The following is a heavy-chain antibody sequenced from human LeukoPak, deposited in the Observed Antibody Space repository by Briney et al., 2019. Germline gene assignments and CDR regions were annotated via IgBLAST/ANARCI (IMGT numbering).Heavy chain of an antibody. CDR3: ARVILLTATWFDP. J-gene: IGHJ5*02. V-gene: IGHV4-59*01. Sequence: SETLSLTCTVPGGSISSYYWSWIRQPPGKGLEWIGYIYYSGSTNYNPSLKSRVTISVDTSKHQSSLKLSSVTAADTAVYYCARVILLTATWFDPWGQGTLVTVSS. CDR1: GGSISSYY. CDR2: IYYSGST. D-gene: IGHD2/OR15-2a*01.